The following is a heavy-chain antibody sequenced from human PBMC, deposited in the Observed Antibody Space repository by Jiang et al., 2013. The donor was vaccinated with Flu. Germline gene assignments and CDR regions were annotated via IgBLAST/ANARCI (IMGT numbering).Heavy chain of an antibody. Sequence: LVESGAEVKKPGSSVKVSCKASGGTFSSYAISWVRQAPGQGLEWMGGIIPIFGTANYAQKFQGRVTITADESTSTAYMELSSLRSEDTAVYYCARVEPTVVTLDYYYYMDVWGKGTTVTVSS. CDR2: IIPIFGTA. V-gene: IGHV1-69*01. J-gene: IGHJ6*03. CDR1: GGTFSSYA. CDR3: ARVEPTVVTLDYYYYMDV. D-gene: IGHD4-23*01.